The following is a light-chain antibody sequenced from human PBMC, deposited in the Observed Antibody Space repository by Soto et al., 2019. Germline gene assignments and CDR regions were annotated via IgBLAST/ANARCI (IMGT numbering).Light chain of an antibody. CDR3: QQLWTYPLT. V-gene: IGKV3-20*01. CDR1: QSVSSNY. J-gene: IGKJ4*01. CDR2: AAS. Sequence: EIVLTQSPGTLSLSPGERATLSCRASQSVSSNYLAWYQQNPGQAPRLLIYAASSRATGIPDRFSGSGSGTDFTLTIRRLEPEDFATYYCQQLWTYPLTFGGGTKVDIK.